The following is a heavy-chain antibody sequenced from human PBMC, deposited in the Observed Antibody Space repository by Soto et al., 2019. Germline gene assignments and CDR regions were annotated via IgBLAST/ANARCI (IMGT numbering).Heavy chain of an antibody. CDR1: GGSFSGYY. J-gene: IGHJ3*02. V-gene: IGHV4-34*01. D-gene: IGHD3-10*01. CDR3: ARGTWVRSAFDI. Sequence: QVQLQQWGAGLLKPSETLSLTCAVYGGSFSGYYWSWIRQPPGKGLEWIGEINHSGSTNYNPSLKSRVTISVDTSKNQFSLKLSSVTAADTAVYNCARGTWVRSAFDIWGQGTMVTVSS. CDR2: INHSGST.